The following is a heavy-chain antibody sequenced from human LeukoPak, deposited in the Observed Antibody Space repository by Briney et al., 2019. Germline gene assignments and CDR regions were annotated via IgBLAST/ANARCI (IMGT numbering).Heavy chain of an antibody. J-gene: IGHJ5*02. CDR3: ARNLGYSGSHWFDP. CDR1: GVSMSSHY. CDR2: LYHSGSA. V-gene: IGHV4-59*11. D-gene: IGHD5-18*01. Sequence: SETLSLTCTVSGVSMSSHYWSWIRQPPGKGLEWIGYLYHSGSANYNPSLKSRVTISVDPSKNQFYLKLSSMTAADTAFYYCARNLGYSGSHWFDPWGQGTLVTVSS.